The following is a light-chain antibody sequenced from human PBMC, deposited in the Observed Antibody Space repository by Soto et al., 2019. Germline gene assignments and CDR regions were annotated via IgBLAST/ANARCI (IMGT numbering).Light chain of an antibody. CDR2: SND. CDR1: RSNIGSNL. J-gene: IGLJ2*01. V-gene: IGLV1-47*02. Sequence: QSVVTRPPSVSGTPGQRVTIFCSGRRSNIGSNLVYWYQQLPGTAPKLLIFSNDQRPSGVPDRFSGSRSGTSASLAISGLRSEDEGDYYCAAWDDSLSGVVFGGGTKLTVL. CDR3: AAWDDSLSGVV.